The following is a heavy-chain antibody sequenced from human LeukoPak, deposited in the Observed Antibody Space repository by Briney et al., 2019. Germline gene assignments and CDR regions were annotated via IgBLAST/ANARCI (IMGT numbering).Heavy chain of an antibody. CDR3: ARGTAGFDP. Sequence: TGGSLRLSCAASGFTFSSYWMHWVRQAPGQGLMWVSHINNDGSTTTYADSVKGRFTISRDNAKNTLYLQMNSLRAEDTALYYCARGTAGFDPWGQGTLVTVSS. J-gene: IGHJ5*02. CDR2: INNDGSTT. CDR1: GFTFSSYW. V-gene: IGHV3-74*01.